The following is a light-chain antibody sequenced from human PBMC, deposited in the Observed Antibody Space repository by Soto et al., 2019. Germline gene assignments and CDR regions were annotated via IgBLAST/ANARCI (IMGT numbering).Light chain of an antibody. J-gene: IGKJ1*01. CDR2: GAS. CDR1: QGVSKNY. Sequence: EILLPQSTGTLSLSPGASATLSCRASQGVSKNYLAWYQPTPGQAPRLLIYGASNRATGIPDRINGSGSATDFTTTIRRLEPEFVALYYCQQYGSPGTFGQGTKVDI. V-gene: IGKV3-20*01. CDR3: QQYGSPGT.